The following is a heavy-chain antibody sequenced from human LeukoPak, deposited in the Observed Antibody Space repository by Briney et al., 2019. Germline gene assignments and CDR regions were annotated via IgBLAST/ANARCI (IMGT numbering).Heavy chain of an antibody. Sequence: SETLSLTCTVSGGSISGSSYYWGWIRQPPGKGLEWIGSISYSGSTYYNPSLKSRVTISIDASKSQFSLKLSSVTAADTAVYYCARGDDILTGYYPGFDPWGQGTLVTVSS. D-gene: IGHD3-9*01. CDR1: GGSISGSSYY. CDR2: ISYSGST. V-gene: IGHV4-39*07. J-gene: IGHJ5*02. CDR3: ARGDDILTGYYPGFDP.